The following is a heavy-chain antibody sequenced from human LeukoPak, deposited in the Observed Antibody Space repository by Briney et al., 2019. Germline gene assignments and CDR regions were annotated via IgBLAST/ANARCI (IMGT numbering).Heavy chain of an antibody. V-gene: IGHV1-69*13. CDR3: ARAYMTATRHFDY. Sequence: SVKVSCKASGYTFTSYGINWVRQAPGQGLEWMGGIIPIFGSANYAQKFQGRVTITADESTSTAYMELSSLRSEDTAMYYCARAYMTATRHFDYWGQGTLVTVSS. CDR2: IIPIFGSA. J-gene: IGHJ4*02. D-gene: IGHD2-21*02. CDR1: GYTFTSYG.